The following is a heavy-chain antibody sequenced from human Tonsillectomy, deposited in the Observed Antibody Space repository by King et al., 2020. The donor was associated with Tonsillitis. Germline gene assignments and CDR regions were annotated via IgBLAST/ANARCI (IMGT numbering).Heavy chain of an antibody. D-gene: IGHD2-21*01. CDR2: MNPNSGDT. J-gene: IGHJ4*02. Sequence: QLVQSGAEVKKPGASVKVSCKASGYTFTTYDIYWVRQATGQGLEWMGWMNPNSGDTGYAQKFQGRVTMTRNTAISTAYIALSSLRSEDTAVYYCARAFGGGECWLTYWGQGTLVTVSS. CDR1: GYTFTTYD. V-gene: IGHV1-8*01. CDR3: ARAFGGGECWLTY.